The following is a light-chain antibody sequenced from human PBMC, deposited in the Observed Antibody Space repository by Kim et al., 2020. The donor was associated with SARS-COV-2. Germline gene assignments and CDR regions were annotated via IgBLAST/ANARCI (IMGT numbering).Light chain of an antibody. V-gene: IGLV3-19*01. J-gene: IGLJ3*02. Sequence: ALGQTVRITCKGDSLRSYYASWYQQKPGQAPVLVIYGKNNRPSGIPDRFSGSSSGNTASLTITGAQAEDEAYYYCNSRDSSGNHWVFGGGTQLTVL. CDR1: SLRSYY. CDR2: GKN. CDR3: NSRDSSGNHWV.